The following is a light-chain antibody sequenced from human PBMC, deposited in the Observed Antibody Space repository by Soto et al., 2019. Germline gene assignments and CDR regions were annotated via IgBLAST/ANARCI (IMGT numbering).Light chain of an antibody. Sequence: DIQMTQSPSTLSASVGDRVTITCRASQSISSWLAWYQQKPGKAPKLLIYDASSLESGVPSRFSGSGSGTEFTLTISSLQPDDFATYYCQQSNSYMKFGKGAKVNI. CDR3: QQSNSYMK. CDR2: DAS. J-gene: IGKJ1*01. CDR1: QSISSW. V-gene: IGKV1-5*01.